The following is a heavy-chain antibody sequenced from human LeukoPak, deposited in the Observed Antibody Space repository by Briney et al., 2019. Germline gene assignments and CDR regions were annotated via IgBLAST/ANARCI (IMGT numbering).Heavy chain of an antibody. CDR3: AKYGGDDFWSGYYGFDY. D-gene: IGHD3-3*01. V-gene: IGHV3-23*01. CDR2: TSGSGGST. J-gene: IGHJ4*02. CDR1: GFTFSSYA. Sequence: GGSLRLSCAASGFTFSSYAMSWVRQAPGKGLEWVSATSGSGGSTYYADSVKGRFTISRDNSKNTLYLQMNSLRAEDTAVYYCAKYGGDDFWSGYYGFDYWGQGTLVTVSS.